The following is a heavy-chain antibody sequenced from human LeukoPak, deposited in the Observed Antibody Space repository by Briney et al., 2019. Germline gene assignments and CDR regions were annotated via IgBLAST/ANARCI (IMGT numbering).Heavy chain of an antibody. CDR3: ARERGEDAFDI. D-gene: IGHD3-10*01. V-gene: IGHV4-38-2*02. CDR1: GYSISSGYY. J-gene: IGHJ3*02. Sequence: SETLSLTCAVSGYSISSGYYWGWIRQPPGKGLEWIGSIYHSGSTYYNPSLKSRVTISVDTSKNQFSLKLSSVTAADTAVYYCARERGEDAFDIWGQGPMVTVSS. CDR2: IYHSGST.